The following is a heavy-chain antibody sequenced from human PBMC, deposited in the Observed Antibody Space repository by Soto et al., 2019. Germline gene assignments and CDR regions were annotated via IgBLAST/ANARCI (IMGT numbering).Heavy chain of an antibody. Sequence: GGSLRLSCAASGFTFSSYSMNWVRQAPGKGLEWVSSISSSSSYIYYADSVKGRFTISRDNAKNSLYLQMNSLRAEDTAVYYCARDRRDYDSSGYYYYYYGMDVWGQGTTVTVSS. CDR2: ISSSSSYI. D-gene: IGHD3-22*01. CDR1: GFTFSSYS. J-gene: IGHJ6*02. CDR3: ARDRRDYDSSGYYYYYYGMDV. V-gene: IGHV3-21*01.